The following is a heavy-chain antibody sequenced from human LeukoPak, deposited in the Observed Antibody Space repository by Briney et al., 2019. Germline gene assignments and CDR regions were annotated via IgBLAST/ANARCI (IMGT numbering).Heavy chain of an antibody. D-gene: IGHD2-2*01. V-gene: IGHV4-4*09. CDR1: GGSISSYY. CDR3: ARQRYNWFDP. CDR2: IYTSGST. Sequence: SETLSLTCTVSGGSISSYYWSWIRQPPGKGLEWIGYIYTSGSTNYNPSLKSRVTTSVDTSKNQFSLKLSSVTAADTAVYYCARQRYNWFDPWGQGTLVTVSS. J-gene: IGHJ5*02.